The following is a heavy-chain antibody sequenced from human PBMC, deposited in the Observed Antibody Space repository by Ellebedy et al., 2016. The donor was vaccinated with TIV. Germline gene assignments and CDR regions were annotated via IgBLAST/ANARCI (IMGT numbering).Heavy chain of an antibody. J-gene: IGHJ4*02. CDR1: GGSISSSSYY. CDR2: IYYSGST. CDR3: ARRSPARPYFDY. V-gene: IGHV4-39*01. Sequence: MPSETLSLTCTVSGGSISSSSYYWGWLRQPPGKGLEWIGSIYYSGSTYYHPSLKSRVTISVDTSRNQFSLKLSHVTAAATAVYYCARRSPARPYFDYWGQGTLVTVSS. D-gene: IGHD6-6*01.